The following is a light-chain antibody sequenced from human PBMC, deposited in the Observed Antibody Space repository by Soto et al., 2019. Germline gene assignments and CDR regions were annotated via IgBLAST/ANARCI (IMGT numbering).Light chain of an antibody. CDR1: SSDVGDYNY. Sequence: QSALTQPASVSASPGQSITISCTGTSSDVGDYNYVSWYQQHPGKAPKLMIYDVSNRPSGVSSRFSGSKSGNTASLTISGLQAEDEADYYCSSYTTSNTLEGVFGGGTKLTVL. CDR3: SSYTTSNTLEGV. CDR2: DVS. J-gene: IGLJ2*01. V-gene: IGLV2-14*01.